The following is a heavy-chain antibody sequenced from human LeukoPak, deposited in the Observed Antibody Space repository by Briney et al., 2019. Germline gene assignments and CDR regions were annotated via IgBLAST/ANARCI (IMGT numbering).Heavy chain of an antibody. D-gene: IGHD6-13*01. J-gene: IGHJ3*02. V-gene: IGHV4-61*02. CDR2: IYTSGST. Sequence: SETLSLTCTVSGGYISSGSYYWSWIRQPAGKGLEWIGRIYTSGSTNYSPSLKSRVTISVDTSKNQFSLKLSSVTAADTAVYYCATSAAGPAYLDASDIWGQGTMVTVSS. CDR1: GGYISSGSYY. CDR3: ATSAAGPAYLDASDI.